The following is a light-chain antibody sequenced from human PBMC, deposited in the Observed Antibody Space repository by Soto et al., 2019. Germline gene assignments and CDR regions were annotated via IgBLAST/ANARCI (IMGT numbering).Light chain of an antibody. CDR3: RSFKSSITYV. J-gene: IGLJ1*01. CDR1: ISDVGGYNS. CDR2: DVT. V-gene: IGLV2-14*01. Sequence: QCTLTQTGSVSGSPGQSITISCTGTISDVGGYNSVSWYRQDPGKAPKLMIYDVTNRPSGVSNRFSGSKSGNTASLTISGLQAEDEADYYCRSFKSSITYVFGTGTKVTVL.